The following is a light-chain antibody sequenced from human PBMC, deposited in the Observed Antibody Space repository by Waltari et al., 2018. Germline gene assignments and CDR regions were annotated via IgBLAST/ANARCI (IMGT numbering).Light chain of an antibody. CDR2: DVS. V-gene: IGLV2-14*03. CDR3: SSYTSSGTWV. Sequence: ALTQPASVSGSPGRSNPISCTGTSKDVGGYNYVSWYQQHPGKAPKLMIYDVSKRPSGVSNRSSGSKSGNAVSLTIAGLMAEDGAEYFCSSYTSSGTWVLGGGTKLTVL. CDR1: SKDVGGYNY. J-gene: IGLJ3*02.